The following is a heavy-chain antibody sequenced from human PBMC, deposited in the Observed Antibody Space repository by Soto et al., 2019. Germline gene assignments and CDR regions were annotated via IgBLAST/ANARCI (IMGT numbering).Heavy chain of an antibody. Sequence: GGSLRLSCAASGFTFSSYGMHWVRQAPGKGLEWVAVIWYDGSNKYYADSVKGRFTISRDNSKNTLYLQMNSLRAEDTAVYYCARDRRSSSPSYYFDYWGQGTLVTVSS. V-gene: IGHV3-33*01. CDR3: ARDRRSSSPSYYFDY. D-gene: IGHD6-6*01. J-gene: IGHJ4*02. CDR2: IWYDGSNK. CDR1: GFTFSSYG.